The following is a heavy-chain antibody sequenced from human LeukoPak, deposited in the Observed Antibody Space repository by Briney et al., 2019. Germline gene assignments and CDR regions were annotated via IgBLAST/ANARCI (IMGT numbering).Heavy chain of an antibody. D-gene: IGHD6-13*01. CDR1: GYTFTGYY. CDR2: INPNSGGT. V-gene: IGHV1-2*02. J-gene: IGHJ4*02. Sequence: GASVKVSCKASGYTFTGYYMHWVRQAPGQGLEWMGWINPNSGGTNYAQRLQGRVTMTTDTSTSTAYMELRSLRSDDTAVYYCARDRASGAAGYWGQGTLVTVSS. CDR3: ARDRASGAAGY.